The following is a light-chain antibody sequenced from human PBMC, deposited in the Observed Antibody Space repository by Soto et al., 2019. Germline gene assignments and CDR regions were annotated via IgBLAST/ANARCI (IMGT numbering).Light chain of an antibody. CDR2: GAS. CDR1: QSISHF. Sequence: EIVLTQSPATLSLPPGERATLSCRSSQSISHFLAWYQQRPGQAPRLLIYGASSRATGIPDRFSGSGSGTEFTLTISSLQSEDFAVYYCQQYNNWPTWAFGQGTKVDIK. V-gene: IGKV3D-15*01. CDR3: QQYNNWPTWA. J-gene: IGKJ1*01.